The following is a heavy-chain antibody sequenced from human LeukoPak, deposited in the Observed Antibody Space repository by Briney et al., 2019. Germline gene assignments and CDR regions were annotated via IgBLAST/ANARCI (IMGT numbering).Heavy chain of an antibody. CDR1: GFTFDDYA. CDR2: ISWNSGSI. D-gene: IGHD6-6*01. CDR3: ATEERDNDSSSFDY. J-gene: IGHJ4*02. Sequence: GGSLRLSCAASGFTFDDYAMHWVRQAPGKGLEWVSGISWNSGSIGYADSVKGRFTISRDNAKNSLYLQMNSLRAEDTALYYCATEERDNDSSSFDYWGQGTLVTVSS. V-gene: IGHV3-9*01.